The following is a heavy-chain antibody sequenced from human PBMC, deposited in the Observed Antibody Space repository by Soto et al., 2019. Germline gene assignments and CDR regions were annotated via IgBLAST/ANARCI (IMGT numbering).Heavy chain of an antibody. D-gene: IGHD2-21*01. CDR1: GGTFSSYT. Sequence: QVQLVQSGAEVKKPGSSVKVSCKASGGTFSSYTISWVRQAPGQGLEWMGRIIPILGIANYAQKFQGRVTXTXDXXTSTAYMELSSLRSEDTAVYYCARDRGDCYNCIDYWGQGTLVTVSS. J-gene: IGHJ4*02. CDR2: IIPILGIA. CDR3: ARDRGDCYNCIDY. V-gene: IGHV1-69*08.